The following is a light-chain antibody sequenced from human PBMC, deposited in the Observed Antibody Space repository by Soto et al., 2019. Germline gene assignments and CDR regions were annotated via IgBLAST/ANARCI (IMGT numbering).Light chain of an antibody. CDR2: DAS. J-gene: IGKJ1*01. CDR1: QSISSW. Sequence: DIQMTLSPSTLSASVRDRVTITCRASQSISSWLAWYQQKPGKAPKLLIYDASSLESGVPSRFSGSGSGTEFTLTISSLQPDDFATYYCQQYNTYSTFGQGTKVDI. CDR3: QQYNTYST. V-gene: IGKV1-5*01.